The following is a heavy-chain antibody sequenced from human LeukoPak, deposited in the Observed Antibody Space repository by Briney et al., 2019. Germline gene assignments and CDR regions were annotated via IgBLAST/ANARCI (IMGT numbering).Heavy chain of an antibody. Sequence: GESLKISCKGSGYSFTSYWIGWVRQMPGKGLEWMGIIYPGDSDTRYSPSFQGQVTISADKSISTAYLQWSSLKASDTATYYCARGHLGYCSITSCYTLDPWGQGTLVTVSS. CDR3: ARGHLGYCSITSCYTLDP. D-gene: IGHD2-2*02. CDR2: IYPGDSDT. V-gene: IGHV5-51*01. J-gene: IGHJ5*02. CDR1: GYSFTSYW.